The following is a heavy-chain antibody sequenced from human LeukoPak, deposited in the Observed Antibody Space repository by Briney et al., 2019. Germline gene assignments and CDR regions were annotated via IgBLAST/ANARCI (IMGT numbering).Heavy chain of an antibody. Sequence: GGSLRLSCAASGFTFSSYSMNWVRQAPGKGLEWVLSISSSSSYIYYADSVKGRFTISRDNAKNSLYLQMNSLRAEDTAVYYCARTQYGSGSPFDYWGQGTLVTVSS. V-gene: IGHV3-21*01. D-gene: IGHD3-10*01. CDR1: GFTFSSYS. J-gene: IGHJ4*02. CDR3: ARTQYGSGSPFDY. CDR2: ISSSSSYI.